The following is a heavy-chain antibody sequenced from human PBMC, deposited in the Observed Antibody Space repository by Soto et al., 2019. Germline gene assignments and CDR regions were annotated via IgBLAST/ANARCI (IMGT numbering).Heavy chain of an antibody. CDR1: GGTFSTYA. V-gene: IGHV1-69*06. J-gene: IGHJ5*02. CDR2: ILPIFNKT. D-gene: IGHD3-3*01. CDR3: ARDGVQFLYKTYFDT. Sequence: QVQLVQSGADVTKPGSSVRVCCKASGGTFSTYAINWVRQAPGHGLEWMGVILPIFNKTHYAQNFQGRVTIIADKSTSTSYMELSSLRSEDTAVYYCARDGVQFLYKTYFDTWGQGTLVTVSS.